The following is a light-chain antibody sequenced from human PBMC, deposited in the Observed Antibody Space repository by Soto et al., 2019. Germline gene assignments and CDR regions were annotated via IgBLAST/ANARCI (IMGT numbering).Light chain of an antibody. J-gene: IGLJ2*01. CDR1: SSDVGGYNY. CDR3: CSYAGSYV. Sequence: QSALTQPRSVSGSPGQSVTISCTGTSSDVGGYNYVSWYQQQPGKAPKLMIYDVSKRPSGVHDRFSGYKSGNTASLTISGLQAEDAADDDCCSYAGSYVFGGGTKMTVL. CDR2: DVS. V-gene: IGLV2-11*01.